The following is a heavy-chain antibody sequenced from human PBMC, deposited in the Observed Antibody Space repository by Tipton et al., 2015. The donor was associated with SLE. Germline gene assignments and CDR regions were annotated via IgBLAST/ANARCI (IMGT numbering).Heavy chain of an antibody. V-gene: IGHV3-21*01. Sequence: SLRLSCAASGFTFSSYSINWVRQAPGKGLEWVSSISSYGSYIYYADSVKGRFTISRDNAKNSLYLQMSSLRVEDTAIYYCVRASLSFGEYRLLSAEYFQHWGQGILVTVSS. J-gene: IGHJ1*01. D-gene: IGHD2-2*01. CDR2: ISSYGSYI. CDR1: GFTFSSYS. CDR3: VRASLSFGEYRLLSAEYFQH.